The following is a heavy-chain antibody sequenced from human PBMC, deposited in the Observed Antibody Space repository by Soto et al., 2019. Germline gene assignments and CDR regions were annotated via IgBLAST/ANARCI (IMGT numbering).Heavy chain of an antibody. CDR3: ARDTASVCYNY. D-gene: IGHD2-21*02. J-gene: IGHJ4*02. Sequence: GGSLRLSCAASGFTFSSYWMSWVRQAPGKGVEWVANIKQDGSEKYYVDSVKGRFTISRDNAKNSLYLQMNSLRAEDTAVYYCARDTASVCYNYWGQGTLVTVSS. CDR2: IKQDGSEK. CDR1: GFTFSSYW. V-gene: IGHV3-7*01.